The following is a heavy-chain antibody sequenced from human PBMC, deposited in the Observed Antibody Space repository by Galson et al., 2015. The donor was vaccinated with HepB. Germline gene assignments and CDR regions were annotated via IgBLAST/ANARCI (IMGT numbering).Heavy chain of an antibody. CDR2: IYPGDSDT. V-gene: IGHV5-51*03. D-gene: IGHD6-13*01. CDR3: ARRPREAGAVDY. CDR1: GYYFSHFW. J-gene: IGHJ4*02. Sequence: SGAEVKKPGESLKIACKGSGYYFSHFWIGWVRQMPGSGLEWMGIIYPGDSDTRYNPSFEGHVTISADKSISTAYLQWTNLKASDTGFYYCARRPREAGAVDYWGQGTLVTVSS.